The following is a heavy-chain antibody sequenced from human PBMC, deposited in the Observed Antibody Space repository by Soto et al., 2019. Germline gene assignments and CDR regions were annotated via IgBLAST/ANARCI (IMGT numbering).Heavy chain of an antibody. J-gene: IGHJ4*02. Sequence: LGGSLRLSCAASGFTFSSYAMSWVRQAPGKGLEWVSAFSGSGGSTYYADSVKGRFTISRDNSKNTLYLQMNSLRAEDTAVYYCAKVSVLRFLGWTRSIPKTYYFDYWGQGTLVTVSS. CDR3: AKVSVLRFLGWTRSIPKTYYFDY. V-gene: IGHV3-23*01. D-gene: IGHD3-3*01. CDR1: GFTFSSYA. CDR2: FSGSGGST.